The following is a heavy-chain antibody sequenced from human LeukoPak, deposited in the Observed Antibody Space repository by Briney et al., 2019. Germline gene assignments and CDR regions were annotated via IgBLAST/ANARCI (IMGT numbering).Heavy chain of an antibody. J-gene: IGHJ4*02. CDR1: GGSINNYY. V-gene: IGHV4-59*01. D-gene: IGHD2/OR15-2a*01. Sequence: SETLSLTCTVSGGSINNYYWSWIRQPPGKGLEWIGYIQYGGRTYYSPTLKSRVTISMDLSKIQFSLKMSSVTAADTAVYYCARDFFGDFDHWGQGILVTVSS. CDR2: IQYGGRT. CDR3: ARDFFGDFDH.